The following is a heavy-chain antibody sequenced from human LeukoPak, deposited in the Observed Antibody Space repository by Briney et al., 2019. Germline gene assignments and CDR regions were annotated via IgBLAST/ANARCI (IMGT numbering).Heavy chain of an antibody. J-gene: IGHJ6*02. V-gene: IGHV3-30*04. CDR3: ARTWRPYYYYGMDA. CDR2: ISYDGSNK. Sequence: GRSLRLSCAASGFTFSSYAMHWVRQAPGKGLEWVAVISYDGSNKYYADSVKGRFTISRDNSKNTLYLQMNSLRAEDTAVYYCARTWRPYYYYGMDAWGQGTTVTVSS. CDR1: GFTFSSYA.